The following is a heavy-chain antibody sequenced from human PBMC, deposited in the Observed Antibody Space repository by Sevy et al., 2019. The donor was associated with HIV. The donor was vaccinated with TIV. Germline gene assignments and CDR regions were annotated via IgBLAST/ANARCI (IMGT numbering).Heavy chain of an antibody. J-gene: IGHJ4*02. D-gene: IGHD4-17*01. Sequence: GGSLRLSCAASGFTFSTYGMHWVRQAPGKGLEWVAVIWFDGSNTYYADSVKGPFTISRYIAKNTLHLQMNRLRVEDTAVYYCARDLEFYDYGDYGPAFMPDYWGQGTLVTVSS. V-gene: IGHV3-33*01. CDR2: IWFDGSNT. CDR1: GFTFSTYG. CDR3: ARDLEFYDYGDYGPAFMPDY.